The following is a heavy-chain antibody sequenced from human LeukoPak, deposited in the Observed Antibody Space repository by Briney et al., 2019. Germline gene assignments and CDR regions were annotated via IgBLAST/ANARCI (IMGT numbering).Heavy chain of an antibody. CDR1: GYTFTSYG. V-gene: IGHV1-18*01. CDR2: ISAYNGNT. CDR3: AIQAAAPEGNWFDP. J-gene: IGHJ5*02. Sequence: ASVKVSCKASGYTFTSYGISWVRQAPGQGLEWMGWISAYNGNTNYAQKLQGRVTMTTDTSTSTAYMELRSLRSDDTAVYYCAIQAAAPEGNWFDPWGQGTLVTVSS. D-gene: IGHD6-13*01.